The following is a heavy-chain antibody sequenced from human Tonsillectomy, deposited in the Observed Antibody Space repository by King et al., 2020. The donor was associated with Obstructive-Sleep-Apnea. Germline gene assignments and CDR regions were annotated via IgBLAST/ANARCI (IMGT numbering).Heavy chain of an antibody. CDR3: AREGPFTIFGEVMGAFDI. CDR1: GFTFNSYS. V-gene: IGHV3-21*01. Sequence: VQLVESGGGLVKPGGSLRLSCAASGFTFNSYSMNWVRQAPGKGLEWVSSISSSSSYIYYADSVKGRFTISRDNAKNSLYLQMNSLRAEDTAVYYCAREGPFTIFGEVMGAFDIWGQGTMVTVSS. J-gene: IGHJ3*02. D-gene: IGHD3-3*01. CDR2: ISSSSSYI.